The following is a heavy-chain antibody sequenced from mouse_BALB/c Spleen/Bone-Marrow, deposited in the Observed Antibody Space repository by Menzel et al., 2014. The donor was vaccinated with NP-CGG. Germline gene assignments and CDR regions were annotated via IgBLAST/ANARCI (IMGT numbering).Heavy chain of an antibody. CDR2: ILPGSGST. V-gene: IGHV1-9*01. CDR3: ARGAYDGNYFDY. D-gene: IGHD2-10*01. CDR1: GYTFSSYW. Sequence: VQLQQSGAELMKPGASVKISCKATGYTFSSYWIEWVKQRPGHGLEWIGEILPGSGSTNYNEKFKGKATFTADTSSNTAYMQLSSLTSEDSAVYYCARGAYDGNYFDYWGQGTTLTVSS. J-gene: IGHJ2*01.